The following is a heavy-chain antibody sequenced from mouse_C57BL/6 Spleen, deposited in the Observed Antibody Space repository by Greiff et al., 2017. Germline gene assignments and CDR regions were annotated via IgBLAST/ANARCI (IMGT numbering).Heavy chain of an antibody. Sequence: QVQLQQSGPELVKPGASVKISCKASGYAFSSSWMNWVKQRPGKGLEWIGRIYPGDGDTNYNGKFKGKATLTADKSSSTAYMQLSSLTSEDSAVYFCAAYYSKGGFGYWGQGTLVTVSA. CDR3: AAYYSKGGFGY. CDR2: IYPGDGDT. J-gene: IGHJ3*01. CDR1: GYAFSSSW. D-gene: IGHD2-5*01. V-gene: IGHV1-82*01.